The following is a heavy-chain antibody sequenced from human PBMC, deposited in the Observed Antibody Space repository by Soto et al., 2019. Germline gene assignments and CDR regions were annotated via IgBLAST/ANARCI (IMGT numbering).Heavy chain of an antibody. D-gene: IGHD6-6*01. V-gene: IGHV3-33*01. Sequence: QVQLVESGGGVVQPGRSLRLSCAASGFTFSSYGMHWVRQAPGKGLERVAVIWYDGSNKYYADSVKGRFTISRDNSKNTLYLQMNSLRAEDTAVYYCARLPYSSSSHYYYGMDVWGQGTTVTVSS. CDR3: ARLPYSSSSHYYYGMDV. CDR1: GFTFSSYG. J-gene: IGHJ6*02. CDR2: IWYDGSNK.